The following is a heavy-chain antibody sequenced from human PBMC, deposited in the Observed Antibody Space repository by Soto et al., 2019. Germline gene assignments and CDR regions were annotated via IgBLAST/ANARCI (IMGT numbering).Heavy chain of an antibody. V-gene: IGHV3-11*06. D-gene: IGHD3-22*01. Sequence: PVGSLRLSCAASGFTFSDYYMSWIRQAPGKGLEWVSYISSSSSYTNYADSVKGRFTISRDNAKNSLYLQMNSLRAEDTAVYYCARGYYDSSGYSKIAVDYWGQGTLVTVSS. CDR3: ARGYYDSSGYSKIAVDY. J-gene: IGHJ4*02. CDR2: ISSSSSYT. CDR1: GFTFSDYY.